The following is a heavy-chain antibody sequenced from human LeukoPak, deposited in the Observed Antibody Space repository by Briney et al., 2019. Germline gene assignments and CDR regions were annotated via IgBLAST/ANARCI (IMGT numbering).Heavy chain of an antibody. CDR2: INAGNGNT. V-gene: IGHV1-3*01. J-gene: IGHJ3*02. Sequence: ASVKVSCKASGYTFTSYAMHWVRQAAGQRGEWMGWINAGNGNTKYSQKFQGRVAITKDTSASTAYMDLCSLRSEDTAVYYCARLLAAADAFDIWGQGTRVSVSS. CDR1: GYTFTSYA. D-gene: IGHD6-13*01. CDR3: ARLLAAADAFDI.